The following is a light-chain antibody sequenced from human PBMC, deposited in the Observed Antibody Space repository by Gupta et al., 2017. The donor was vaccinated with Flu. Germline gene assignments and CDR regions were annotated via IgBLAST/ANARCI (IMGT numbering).Light chain of an antibody. V-gene: IGKV3-11*01. CDR3: QKRTCGPLLFT. Sequence: ELLLPQSPATLSLSPGERATLSCRASQSVISHLAWYQQKPGQAPRLLIYDASNRATGIPARFSGSGSGTDFTLTISSLEPEDFAVYYCQKRTCGPLLFTFGPGTKVEIK. J-gene: IGKJ3*01. CDR2: DAS. CDR1: QSVISH.